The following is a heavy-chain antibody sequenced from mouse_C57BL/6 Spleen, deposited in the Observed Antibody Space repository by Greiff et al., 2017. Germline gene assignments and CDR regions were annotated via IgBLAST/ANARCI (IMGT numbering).Heavy chain of an antibody. CDR2: IYPGDGDT. V-gene: IGHV1-82*01. CDR3: AGYYGSSYWFAY. J-gene: IGHJ3*01. Sequence: VQLQQSGPELVKPGASVKISCKASGYAFSSSWMNWVKQRPGKGLEWIGRIYPGDGDTNYNGKFKGKATLTADKSSRTAYMQLSSLTSEDSAVYFCAGYYGSSYWFAYWGQGTLVTVSA. D-gene: IGHD1-1*01. CDR1: GYAFSSSW.